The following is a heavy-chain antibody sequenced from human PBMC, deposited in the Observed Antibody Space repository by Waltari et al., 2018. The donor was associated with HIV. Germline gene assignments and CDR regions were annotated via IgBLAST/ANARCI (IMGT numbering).Heavy chain of an antibody. Sequence: QVQLQESGPGLVKPSETLSLTCSVSGASVSRGGYYWIWLRPPPGKGLGWIGYISNSGNTNYNTSLKSRVTVSLDTSENQVSLKLTSVTAADTAFYYCARAKLVRGVPFFDPWGQGTLVTVSS. CDR3: ARAKLVRGVPFFDP. CDR2: ISNSGNT. J-gene: IGHJ5*02. V-gene: IGHV4-61*08. D-gene: IGHD3-10*01. CDR1: GASVSRGGYY.